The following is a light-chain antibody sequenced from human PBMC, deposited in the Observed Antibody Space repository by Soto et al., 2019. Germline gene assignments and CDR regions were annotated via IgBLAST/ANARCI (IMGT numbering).Light chain of an antibody. CDR2: EVN. J-gene: IGLJ1*01. CDR3: CSYTITSTLFV. Sequence: QSVLTQPASVSGYPGQSITITCIGSSRDVGGYNYVSWFQYHPGRAPKLLIYEVNDRPSGISNRFSGSKSGNTASLTISGLLPEDEADYFCCSYTITSTLFVFGTGTKVTVL. V-gene: IGLV2-14*01. CDR1: SRDVGGYNY.